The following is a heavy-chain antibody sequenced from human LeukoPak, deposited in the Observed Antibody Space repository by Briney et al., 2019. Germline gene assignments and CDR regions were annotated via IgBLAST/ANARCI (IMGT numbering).Heavy chain of an antibody. J-gene: IGHJ4*02. V-gene: IGHV3-15*01. Sequence: WGSLRLSCAVSGFTFSNAWMNWVRQAPGKGLEWVGRIKTKTDGGTTDYAAPVKGRFTISRDDSNNTLYLHMNSLKTEDTAVYHCTTEATYDSSGYLKWGQGTLVTVSS. CDR3: TTEATYDSSGYLK. D-gene: IGHD3-22*01. CDR1: GFTFSNAW. CDR2: IKTKTDGGTT.